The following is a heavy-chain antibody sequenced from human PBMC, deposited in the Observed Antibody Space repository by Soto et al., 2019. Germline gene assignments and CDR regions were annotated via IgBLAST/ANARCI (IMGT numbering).Heavy chain of an antibody. V-gene: IGHV1-2*02. D-gene: IGHD3-3*01. CDR3: ASDFWSGPRFYYGMVV. CDR2: INPNSGGT. J-gene: IGHJ6*02. Sequence: ASVKVSCKASGYTFTGYYMHWVRQAPGQGLEWMVWINPNSGGTNYAQKFQGRVTMTRDTSISTAYMELSRLRSDDTAVYYCASDFWSGPRFYYGMVVLGQGATVTVSS. CDR1: GYTFTGYY.